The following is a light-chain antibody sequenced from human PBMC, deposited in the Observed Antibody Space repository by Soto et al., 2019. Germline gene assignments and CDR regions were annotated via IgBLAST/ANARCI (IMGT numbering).Light chain of an antibody. CDR3: QQYGSSPPFT. J-gene: IGKJ3*01. V-gene: IGKV3-20*01. Sequence: IVLTQSPGTLSLTPGERATLSCRASQSVSSSYLAWYQQKPGQAPRLLIYGASSRATGIPDRFSGSGSGTDFTLTISRLEPEDSAVYSCQQYGSSPPFTFGPGTRVDIK. CDR2: GAS. CDR1: QSVSSSY.